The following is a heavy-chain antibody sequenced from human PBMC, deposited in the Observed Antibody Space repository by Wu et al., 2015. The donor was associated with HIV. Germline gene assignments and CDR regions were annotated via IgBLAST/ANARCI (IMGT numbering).Heavy chain of an antibody. V-gene: IGHV1-2*02. Sequence: QVQLVQSGAEVKKPGASVKVSCKASGYTFTGYYMHWVRQAPGQGLEWMGWINPNSGGTNYAQKFQGRVTMTRDTSISTAYMELSRLRSDDTAVYYCARDDQTAHQGYSGYDSPDWGQGTLVTVSS. CDR3: ARDDQTAHQGYSGYDSPD. D-gene: IGHD5-12*01. CDR2: INPNSGGT. J-gene: IGHJ4*02. CDR1: GYTFTGYY.